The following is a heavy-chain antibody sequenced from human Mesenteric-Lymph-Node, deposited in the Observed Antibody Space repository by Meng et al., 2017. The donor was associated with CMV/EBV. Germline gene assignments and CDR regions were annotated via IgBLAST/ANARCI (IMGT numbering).Heavy chain of an antibody. CDR3: ARDNWSFDY. J-gene: IGHJ4*02. CDR1: GFTFSSYA. CDR2: ISSSSSYI. V-gene: IGHV3-21*01. Sequence: GESLKISCAASGFTFSSYAMSWVRQAPGKGLEWVSSISSSSSYIYYADSVKGRFTISRDNSNNSLFLQMNSLRAEDTAVYYCARDNWSFDYWGQGTLVTVSS.